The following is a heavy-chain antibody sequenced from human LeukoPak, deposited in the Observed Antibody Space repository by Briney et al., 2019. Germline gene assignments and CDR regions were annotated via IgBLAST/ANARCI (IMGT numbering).Heavy chain of an antibody. CDR2: IKPDGSEK. CDR1: GFTFSNSW. CDR3: ARSAAGLDY. Sequence: GGSLRLSCPTSGFTFSNSWMAWVRQAPGKGLEWVANIKPDGSEKYYVDSVKGRFTISKDNAKNSLYLQMNSLRVEDTVIYYCARSAAGLDYWGQGTLVTVSS. D-gene: IGHD6-25*01. V-gene: IGHV3-7*01. J-gene: IGHJ4*02.